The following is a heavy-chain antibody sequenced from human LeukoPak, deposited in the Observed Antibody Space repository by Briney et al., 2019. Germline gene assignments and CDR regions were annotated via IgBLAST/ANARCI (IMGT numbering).Heavy chain of an antibody. Sequence: SETLSLTCAVYGGSFSGYYWSWIRQPPGKGLEWIGEINHSGRTNYNPSLKSRVTISVDTSKNQFSLKLSSVTAADTAVYYCARRLLLRSWFDPWGQGTLVTVSS. J-gene: IGHJ5*02. CDR2: INHSGRT. CDR1: GGSFSGYY. CDR3: ARRLLLRSWFDP. D-gene: IGHD3-10*02. V-gene: IGHV4-34*01.